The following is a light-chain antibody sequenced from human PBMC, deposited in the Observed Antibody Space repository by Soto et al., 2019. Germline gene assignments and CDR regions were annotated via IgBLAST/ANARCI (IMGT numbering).Light chain of an antibody. J-gene: IGLJ1*01. CDR2: EGT. CDR3: CSYTLTYV. V-gene: IGLV2-23*01. CDR1: SSDFGL. Sequence: QSALTQPASVSGSPGQSITISCTGTSSDFGLVSWYQHHPGKAPKLMIYEGTKRPSGVSSRFSGSKSGNTASLTISGLQAEDEADYHCCSYTLTYVFGTGTKVTVL.